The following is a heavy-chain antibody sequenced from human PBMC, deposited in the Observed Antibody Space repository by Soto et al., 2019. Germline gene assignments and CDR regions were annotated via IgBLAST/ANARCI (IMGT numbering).Heavy chain of an antibody. Sequence: QVQLVESGGGVVQPGRSLRLSCAASGFTFSSYAMHWVRQAPGKGLEWVAGISYDGSNKYYADSVKGRFTISRDNSKNTLYLQMNSLRAEDTAVYYCARDTAPYGDYVTSPFDYWGQGTLVTVSS. CDR1: GFTFSSYA. D-gene: IGHD4-17*01. V-gene: IGHV3-30-3*01. CDR3: ARDTAPYGDYVTSPFDY. CDR2: ISYDGSNK. J-gene: IGHJ4*02.